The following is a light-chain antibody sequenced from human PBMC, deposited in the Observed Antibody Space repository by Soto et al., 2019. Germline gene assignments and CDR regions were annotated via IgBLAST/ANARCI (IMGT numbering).Light chain of an antibody. CDR3: QQRTIWPLT. Sequence: EIVLTQSPATLSLSPGERATLSCSASQSVSSYLGWYQQKPGQAPRLLIYDASTRATGIPARFSGSGSGTDFTLTISSLEPEDFAVYYCQQRTIWPLTFGGGTKVEIK. CDR1: QSVSSY. J-gene: IGKJ4*01. CDR2: DAS. V-gene: IGKV3-11*01.